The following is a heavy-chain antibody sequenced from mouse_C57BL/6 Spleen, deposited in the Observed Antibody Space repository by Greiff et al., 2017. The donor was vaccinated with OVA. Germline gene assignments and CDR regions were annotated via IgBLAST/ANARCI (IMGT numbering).Heavy chain of an antibody. CDR2: SRNKANDYTT. CDR1: GFTFSDFY. CDR3: ARDAGLGTWFAY. J-gene: IGHJ3*01. V-gene: IGHV7-1*01. Sequence: EVQGVESGGGLVQSGRSLRLSCATSGFTFSDFYMEWVRQAPGKGLEWIAASRNKANDYTTEYSASVKGRFIVSRDTSQSILYLQMNALRAEDTAIYYCARDAGLGTWFAYWGQGTLVTVSA. D-gene: IGHD4-1*01.